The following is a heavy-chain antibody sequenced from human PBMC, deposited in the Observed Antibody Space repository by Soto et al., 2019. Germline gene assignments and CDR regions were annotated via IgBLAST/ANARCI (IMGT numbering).Heavy chain of an antibody. CDR3: ARDVHIVVVTAIPNWYFDL. CDR1: GFTFSSYA. Sequence: QVQLVESGGGVVQPGRSLRLSCAASGFTFSSYAMHWVRQAPGKGLEWVAVISYDGSNKYYADSVKGRFTISRDNSKNTLYLQMNSLRAEDTAVYYCARDVHIVVVTAIPNWYFDLWGRGTLVTVSS. J-gene: IGHJ2*01. V-gene: IGHV3-30-3*01. D-gene: IGHD2-21*02. CDR2: ISYDGSNK.